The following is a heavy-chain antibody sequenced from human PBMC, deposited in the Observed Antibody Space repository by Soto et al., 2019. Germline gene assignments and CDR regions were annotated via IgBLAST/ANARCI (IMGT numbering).Heavy chain of an antibody. J-gene: IGHJ4*02. Sequence: RASVKVSCKASGGTFSSYAISWVRQAPGQGLEWMGGIIPIFGTANYAQKFQGRVTITADESTSTAYMELSSLRSEDTAVYYCARDRSSTVAGTFDYWGQGTLVTVSS. V-gene: IGHV1-69*13. CDR1: GGTFSSYA. CDR2: IIPIFGTA. D-gene: IGHD6-19*01. CDR3: ARDRSSTVAGTFDY.